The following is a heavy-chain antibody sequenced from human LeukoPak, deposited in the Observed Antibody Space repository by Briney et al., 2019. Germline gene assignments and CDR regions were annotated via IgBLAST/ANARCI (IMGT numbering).Heavy chain of an antibody. CDR2: IFDTGST. Sequence: SETLSLTCTVSGGSFSGFFWSWIRQPPGKGLEWIGYIFDTGSTSYNPSLKGRVSISLDTSKNQFFLKLGSVTAADTAVYYCARTNALDIRGQGTLVTVAS. CDR3: ARTNALDI. J-gene: IGHJ3*02. CDR1: GGSFSGFF. V-gene: IGHV4-59*01.